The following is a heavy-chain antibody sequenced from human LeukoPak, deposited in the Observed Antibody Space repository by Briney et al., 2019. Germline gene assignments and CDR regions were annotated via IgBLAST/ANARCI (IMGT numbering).Heavy chain of an antibody. CDR2: ISGSGGST. CDR3: AKDCYYYYYMDV. Sequence: GGSLRLSCTASGFPFSSYAMSWVRQAPGKGLEWVSAISGSGGSTYYADSVKGRFTISRDNSKNTLYLQMNSLRAEDTAVYYRAKDCYYYYYMDVWGKGTTVTVSS. V-gene: IGHV3-23*01. CDR1: GFPFSSYA. J-gene: IGHJ6*03.